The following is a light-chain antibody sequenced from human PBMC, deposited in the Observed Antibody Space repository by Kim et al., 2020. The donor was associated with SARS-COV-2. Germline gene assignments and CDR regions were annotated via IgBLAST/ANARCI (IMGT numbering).Light chain of an antibody. CDR2: GAS. V-gene: IGKV3-15*01. CDR1: QSVSSK. CDR3: QHYNNWPPWT. Sequence: PGERATLSCRASQSVSSKLAWYQQKPGQAPRLLIYGASSRATGVPARFSGSGSGTEFTLTISSLQAEDFAVYYCQHYNNWPPWTFGQGTKVDIK. J-gene: IGKJ1*01.